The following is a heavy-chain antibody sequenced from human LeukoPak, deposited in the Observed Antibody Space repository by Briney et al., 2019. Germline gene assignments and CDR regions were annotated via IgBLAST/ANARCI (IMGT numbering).Heavy chain of an antibody. Sequence: GGSLRLSCAASGFTFSSYEMNWVRQAPGKGLEWVSVIYSGGSTYYADSVKGRFTISRDNSKNTLYLQMNSLRAEDTAVYYCARGGSRGFDYWGQGTLVTVSS. V-gene: IGHV3-53*01. CDR1: GFTFSSYE. J-gene: IGHJ4*02. CDR2: IYSGGST. CDR3: ARGGSRGFDY. D-gene: IGHD6-13*01.